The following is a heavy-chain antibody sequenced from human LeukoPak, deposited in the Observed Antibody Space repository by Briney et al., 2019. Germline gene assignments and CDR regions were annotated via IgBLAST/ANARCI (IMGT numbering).Heavy chain of an antibody. Sequence: ASVKVSCKASGYTFTSYDINWVRQATGQGLEWMGWMNPNSGNTGYAQKFQSRVTITRNTSISTAYMELSSLRSEDTAVYYCARFGGGATSYYFDYWGQGTLVTVSS. CDR1: GYTFTSYD. D-gene: IGHD1-26*01. V-gene: IGHV1-8*03. J-gene: IGHJ4*02. CDR3: ARFGGGATSYYFDY. CDR2: MNPNSGNT.